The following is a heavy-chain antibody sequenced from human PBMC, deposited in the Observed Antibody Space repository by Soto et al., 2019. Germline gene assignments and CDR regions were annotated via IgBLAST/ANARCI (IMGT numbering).Heavy chain of an antibody. D-gene: IGHD3-3*01. Sequence: QVQLVQSGAEVKKPGSSVKVSCKASGGTFSSYAISWVRQAPGQGLEWMGGIIPIFGTANYAQKFQGRVTITADESTSTDYMELSSLRSEDTAVYYCARGPTIFGVVIINYYYGMDVWGQGTTVTVSS. V-gene: IGHV1-69*12. CDR3: ARGPTIFGVVIINYYYGMDV. J-gene: IGHJ6*02. CDR2: IIPIFGTA. CDR1: GGTFSSYA.